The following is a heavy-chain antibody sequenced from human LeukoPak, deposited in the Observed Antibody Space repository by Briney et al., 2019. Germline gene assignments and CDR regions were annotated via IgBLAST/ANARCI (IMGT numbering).Heavy chain of an antibody. J-gene: IGHJ4*02. CDR2: IYYSGST. CDR1: GGSISSYY. Sequence: PSETLSLTCTVSGGSISSYYWSWIRQPPGKGLEWIGYIYYSGSTNYNPSPKSRVTISVDTSKNQFSLKLSSVTAADTAVYYCAARSSGWSFDYWGQGTLVTVSS. CDR3: AARSSGWSFDY. V-gene: IGHV4-59*01. D-gene: IGHD6-19*01.